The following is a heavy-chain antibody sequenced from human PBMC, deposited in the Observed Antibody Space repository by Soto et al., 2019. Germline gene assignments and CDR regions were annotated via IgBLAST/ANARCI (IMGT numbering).Heavy chain of an antibody. CDR1: GGSISSSSYF. D-gene: IGHD2-21*02. CDR2: TSYSGST. CDR3: ARHPSDFWFDP. Sequence: QLQLQESGPGLVKPSETLSLTCSVSGGSISSSSYFWGWIRQPPGKGLEWIGSTSYSGSTYYNPSLKSRVTVSVDTSKNQFSLKLSSVTAADTAVYYCARHPSDFWFDPWGQGTLVTVSS. V-gene: IGHV4-39*01. J-gene: IGHJ5*02.